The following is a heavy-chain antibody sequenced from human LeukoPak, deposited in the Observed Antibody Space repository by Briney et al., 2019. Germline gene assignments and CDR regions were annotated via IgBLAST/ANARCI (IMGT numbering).Heavy chain of an antibody. CDR1: GYTFTGYY. CDR3: ATAAHYYDSSGYYPDPRTHDY. J-gene: IGHJ4*02. Sequence: GASVKVSCKASGYTFTGYYMHWVRQAPGQGLEWMGWINPNSGGTNYAQKFQGRVTMTRDTSISTAYMELSRLRSDDTAVYYCATAAHYYDSSGYYPDPRTHDYWGQGTLVTVSS. CDR2: INPNSGGT. D-gene: IGHD3-22*01. V-gene: IGHV1-2*02.